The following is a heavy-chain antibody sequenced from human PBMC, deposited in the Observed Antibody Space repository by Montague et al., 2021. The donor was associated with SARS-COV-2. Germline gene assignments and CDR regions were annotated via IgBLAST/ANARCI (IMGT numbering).Heavy chain of an antibody. V-gene: IGHV4-61*01. CDR3: ARSRANVPSRPGFDY. J-gene: IGHJ4*02. D-gene: IGHD2-2*01. CDR2: MYYTGHT. Sequence: SETLSLTCTVSGASVASGNFYWSWIRPPPGKGLEWIGYMYYTGHTNYNPSLQSRVTMPVDPSQNQFSLTLTSVTAADTAVYYCARSRANVPSRPGFDYWGQGALVTVSS. CDR1: GASVASGNFY.